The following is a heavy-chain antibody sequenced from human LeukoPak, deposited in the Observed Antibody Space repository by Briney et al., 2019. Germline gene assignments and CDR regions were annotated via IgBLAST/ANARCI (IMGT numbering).Heavy chain of an antibody. D-gene: IGHD3-22*01. CDR1: GYTFTSHY. Sequence: ASVKVSCKASGYTFTSHYMHWVRQAPGQGLEWMGIINPGDGSTGYAQKFQGRVTMTRDTSTSTVYMDLSSLRSEDTAFYYCAISHSGDYYYFYPWGQGTLVTVSS. V-gene: IGHV1-46*01. CDR2: INPGDGST. J-gene: IGHJ5*02. CDR3: AISHSGDYYYFYP.